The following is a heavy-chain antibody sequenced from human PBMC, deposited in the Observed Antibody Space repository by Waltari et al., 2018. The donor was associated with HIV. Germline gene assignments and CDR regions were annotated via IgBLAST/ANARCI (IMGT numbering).Heavy chain of an antibody. CDR1: GFTFSPFA. D-gene: IGHD3-22*01. J-gene: IGHJ4*02. V-gene: IGHV3-30*04. CDR2: ITYGGRKK. Sequence: QVQLVESGGGVVQPGGSLRLSCAASGFTFSPFAFHWVRQAPGKGLEWVALITYGGRKKAYADSVKGRFTISRDNAKNTLYLQRNSLRAEDTAVYYCARDGHFYDSRPLDYWGQGTLVTVSS. CDR3: ARDGHFYDSRPLDY.